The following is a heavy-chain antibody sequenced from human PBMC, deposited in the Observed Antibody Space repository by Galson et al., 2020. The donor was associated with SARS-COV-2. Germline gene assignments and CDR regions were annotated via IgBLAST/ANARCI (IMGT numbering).Heavy chain of an antibody. V-gene: IGHV3-30*03. CDR3: TAELLFNYDY. D-gene: IGHD1-26*01. Sequence: GESLKISCAASGFTFSSYGMHWVRQAPGKGLEWVAVISYDGSNKYYADSVKGRFTISRDNSKNTLYLQMNSLRAEDTAVYYCTAELLFNYDYWGQGTLVTVSS. J-gene: IGHJ4*02. CDR1: GFTFSSYG. CDR2: ISYDGSNK.